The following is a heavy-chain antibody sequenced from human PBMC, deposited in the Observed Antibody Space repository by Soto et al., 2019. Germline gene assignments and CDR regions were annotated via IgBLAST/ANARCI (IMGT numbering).Heavy chain of an antibody. J-gene: IGHJ6*02. CDR2: INPNSGGT. D-gene: IGHD3-10*01. CDR3: ASLGFGPHQDYNYGMDV. CDR1: GYSFTGYY. Sequence: ASVKVSCKATGYSFTGYYMHWVRQAPGQGLEWMGRINPNSGGTNYAQKFQGRVSMTRDTSIATAYMELSRLRSDDTAVYYCASLGFGPHQDYNYGMDVWGQGTTVTVFS. V-gene: IGHV1-2*02.